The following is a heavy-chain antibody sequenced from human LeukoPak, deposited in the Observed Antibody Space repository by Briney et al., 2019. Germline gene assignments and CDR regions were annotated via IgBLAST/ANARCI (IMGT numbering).Heavy chain of an antibody. CDR3: ARAVGGGPATVLTPLDY. CDR1: GGPFSGYY. CDR2: INHSGST. D-gene: IGHD4-17*01. J-gene: IGHJ4*01. V-gene: IGHV4-34*01. Sequence: SETLSLTCAVYGGPFSGYYWSWIRQPPGKGLEWIGEINHSGSTNYNPSLKSRITISVDTSKNQFSLKLTSVTAADTAVYYCARAVGGGPATVLTPLDYWGHGTLVTVSS.